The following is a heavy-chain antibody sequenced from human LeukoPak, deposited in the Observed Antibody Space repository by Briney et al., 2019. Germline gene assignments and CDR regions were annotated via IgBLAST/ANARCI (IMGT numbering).Heavy chain of an antibody. D-gene: IGHD3-10*01. CDR2: INSDGSST. CDR1: GFTFSSYG. Sequence: GGSLRLSCAASGFTFSSYGMHWVRQAPGKGLVWVSRINSDGSSTSYADSVKGRFTISRDNAKNTLYLQMNSLRGEDTAVYYCARYYYGSGSYHFDYWGQGTLVTVSS. J-gene: IGHJ4*02. V-gene: IGHV3-74*01. CDR3: ARYYYGSGSYHFDY.